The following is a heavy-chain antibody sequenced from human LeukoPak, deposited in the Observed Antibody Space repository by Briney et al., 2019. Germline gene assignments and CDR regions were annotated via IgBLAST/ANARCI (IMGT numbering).Heavy chain of an antibody. J-gene: IGHJ4*02. D-gene: IGHD2-21*01. Sequence: PGRSLRLSCAASGFTFSTYGMHWVRQAPGKGLEWVAVIWYDGSNEYYADSVKGRFTISRDNSKNTLYLQMNSLRAEDTALYYCARGFGSAVVISHLDYWGQGALVTVSS. CDR3: ARGFGSAVVISHLDY. CDR2: IWYDGSNE. V-gene: IGHV3-33*01. CDR1: GFTFSTYG.